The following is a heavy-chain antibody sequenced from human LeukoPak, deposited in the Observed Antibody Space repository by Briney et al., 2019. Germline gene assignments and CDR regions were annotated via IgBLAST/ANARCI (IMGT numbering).Heavy chain of an antibody. Sequence: ASVKVSCKASGYTFTSYGISWVRQAPGRGLEWMGWISAYNGNTNYAQKLQGRVTMTTDTSTSTAYMELRRLRSDDTDVYYCARGADIVVVVAATTGDDAFDIWGQGTMVTVSS. CDR3: ARGADIVVVVAATTGDDAFDI. D-gene: IGHD2-15*01. CDR1: GYTFTSYG. CDR2: ISAYNGNT. J-gene: IGHJ3*02. V-gene: IGHV1-18*01.